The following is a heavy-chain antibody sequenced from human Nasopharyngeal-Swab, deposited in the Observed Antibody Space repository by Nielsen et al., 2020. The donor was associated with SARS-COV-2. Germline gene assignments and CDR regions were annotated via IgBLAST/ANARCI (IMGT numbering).Heavy chain of an antibody. V-gene: IGHV3-30*04. CDR3: ARSYNPGGFGWLLSND. D-gene: IGHD3-9*01. J-gene: IGHJ4*02. CDR2: ISYGGGDE. CDR1: GFTFSSYP. Sequence: GESLKISCEASGFTFSSYPMQWVRRAPGKRLEWVSVISYGGGDEHYADSVTGRFTISRDNSKNTLYLQMNSLTVDDTAVYYCARSYNPGGFGWLLSNDWGQGTLVTVSS.